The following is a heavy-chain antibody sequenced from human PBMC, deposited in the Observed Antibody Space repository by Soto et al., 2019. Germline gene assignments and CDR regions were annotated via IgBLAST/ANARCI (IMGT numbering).Heavy chain of an antibody. CDR3: ARGFARVFDY. J-gene: IGHJ4*02. Sequence: SETLSLTCAVYGGSFSGYYWSWIRQPPGKGLEWIGEINHSGSTNYNPSLKSRVTISVDTSKNQFSLKLSSATAADTAVYYCARGFARVFDYWGQGTLVTVSS. D-gene: IGHD6-6*01. CDR1: GGSFSGYY. V-gene: IGHV4-34*01. CDR2: INHSGST.